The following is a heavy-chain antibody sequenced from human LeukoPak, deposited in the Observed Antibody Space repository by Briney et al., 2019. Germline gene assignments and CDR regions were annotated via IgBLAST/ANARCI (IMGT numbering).Heavy chain of an antibody. CDR2: INPSGGST. D-gene: IGHD1-26*01. J-gene: IGHJ4*02. Sequence: ASVKVSCKASGYTFTSYYMHWVRQAPGQGLEWMGIINPSGGSTSYAQKFQGRVTMTRDTSTSTVYMELSSLRPEDTAVYYCARDTSEGATFDYWGQGTLVTVSS. CDR1: GYTFTSYY. CDR3: ARDTSEGATFDY. V-gene: IGHV1-46*01.